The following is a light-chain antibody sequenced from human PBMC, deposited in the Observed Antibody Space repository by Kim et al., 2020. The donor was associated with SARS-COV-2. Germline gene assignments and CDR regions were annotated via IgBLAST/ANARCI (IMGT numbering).Light chain of an antibody. CDR3: QQYNSYPYT. Sequence: TSVGDRVTITCRASQSISSWLAWYQQKPGKAPKLLIYKASSLESGVPSRFSGSGSGTEFTLTISSLQPDDFAIYYCQQYNSYPYTFGGGTKVDIK. V-gene: IGKV1-5*03. J-gene: IGKJ4*01. CDR2: KAS. CDR1: QSISSW.